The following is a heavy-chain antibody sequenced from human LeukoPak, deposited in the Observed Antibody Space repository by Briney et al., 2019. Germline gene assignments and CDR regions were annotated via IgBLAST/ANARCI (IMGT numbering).Heavy chain of an antibody. Sequence: GGSLRLSCAASGFTFSDYYMTWIRQAPGKGLEWVSYISGTGRTIYYADSVEGRFTISRDNAKNSLYLQMNSLRVEDTAVYYCAREGDYGYNWFDPWGQGTLVTVSS. J-gene: IGHJ5*02. CDR1: GFTFSDYY. V-gene: IGHV3-11*04. CDR3: AREGDYGYNWFDP. D-gene: IGHD4-17*01. CDR2: ISGTGRTI.